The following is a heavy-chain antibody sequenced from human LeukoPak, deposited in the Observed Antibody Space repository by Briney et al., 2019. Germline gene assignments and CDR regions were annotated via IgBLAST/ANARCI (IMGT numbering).Heavy chain of an antibody. CDR2: IYHIGNT. CDR1: GYSISSGSY. D-gene: IGHD2/OR15-2a*01. Sequence: SETLSLTCAVSGYSISSGSYWGWIRQPPGEGLEWIGNIYHIGNTYYNPSLRSQVTISVDTSKNQFSLKLTSVTAADTAVYYCARSRSLGSRYYVDVWGKGTTVTVSS. CDR3: ARSRSLGSRYYVDV. V-gene: IGHV4-38-2*01. J-gene: IGHJ6*03.